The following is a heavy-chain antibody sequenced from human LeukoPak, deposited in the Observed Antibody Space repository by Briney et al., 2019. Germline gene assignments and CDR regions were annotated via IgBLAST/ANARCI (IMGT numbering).Heavy chain of an antibody. D-gene: IGHD3-3*01. Sequence: ASVKVSCKASGYTFTSYYMHWVRQAPGQGLEWMGIINPSGGSTSYAQKFQGRVTMTRDTSTSTVYMELSSLRSEDTAVYYCAGGITIFGVDQIYYYYMDVWGKGTTVTVSS. J-gene: IGHJ6*03. CDR2: INPSGGST. V-gene: IGHV1-46*01. CDR3: AGGITIFGVDQIYYYYMDV. CDR1: GYTFTSYY.